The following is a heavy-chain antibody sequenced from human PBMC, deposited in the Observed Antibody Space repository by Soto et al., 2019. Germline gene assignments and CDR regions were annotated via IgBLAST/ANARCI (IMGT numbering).Heavy chain of an antibody. CDR1: GGSFSGYY. V-gene: IGHV4-34*01. CDR2: INHSGST. Sequence: QVQLQQWGAGLLKPSETLSLTCAVYGGSFSGYYWSWIRQPPGKGLEWIGEINHSGSTNYNPSLKSRVTISVDTSKNQFSLKLSSVTAADTAVYYCARGRRAVSYYYGMDVWGQGTTVTVSS. D-gene: IGHD2-8*01. CDR3: ARGRRAVSYYYGMDV. J-gene: IGHJ6*02.